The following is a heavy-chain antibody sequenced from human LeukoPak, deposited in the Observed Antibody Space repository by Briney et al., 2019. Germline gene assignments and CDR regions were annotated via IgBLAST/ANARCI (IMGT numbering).Heavy chain of an antibody. J-gene: IGHJ3*01. CDR3: ARVVGITIPT. Sequence: GASVKVSCKASGGTFSSYAITWVRQAPGQGLEWMGGIIPIFGTANYAQKFQGRVTITADESTSTAYMELSSLRSEDTAVYYCARVVGITIPTWGQGTMVTVSS. D-gene: IGHD3-3*01. CDR1: GGTFSSYA. V-gene: IGHV1-69*13. CDR2: IIPIFGTA.